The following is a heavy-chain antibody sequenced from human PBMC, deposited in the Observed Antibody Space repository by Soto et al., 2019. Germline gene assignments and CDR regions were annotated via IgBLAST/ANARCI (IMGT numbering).Heavy chain of an antibody. V-gene: IGHV3-23*01. CDR1: GFTFSSYA. Sequence: GGSMRLSCAASGFTFSSYAMSWVRQAPGKGLEWVSAISGSGGSTYYADSVKGRFTISRDNSKNTLYLQMNSLRAEDTAVYYCAKDLLYCTNGVCYDAFDIWGQGTMVTVSS. CDR3: AKDLLYCTNGVCYDAFDI. CDR2: ISGSGGST. D-gene: IGHD2-8*01. J-gene: IGHJ3*02.